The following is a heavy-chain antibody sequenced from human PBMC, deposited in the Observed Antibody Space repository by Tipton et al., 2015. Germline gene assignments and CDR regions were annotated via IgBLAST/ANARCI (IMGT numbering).Heavy chain of an antibody. J-gene: IGHJ4*02. Sequence: SLRLSCAASGFTLSSYSMNWVRQAPGKGLEWVSCISRNGNTIYYADSVKGRFTISRDNARNSLYLQMNSLTADDTAVYYCATEGISSSWYGSFDNWGQGTLVTVSS. D-gene: IGHD6-13*01. CDR2: ISRNGNTI. CDR3: ATEGISSSWYGSFDN. CDR1: GFTLSSYS. V-gene: IGHV3-48*04.